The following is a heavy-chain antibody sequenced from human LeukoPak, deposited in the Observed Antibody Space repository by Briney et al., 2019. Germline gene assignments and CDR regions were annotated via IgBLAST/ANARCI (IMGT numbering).Heavy chain of an antibody. D-gene: IGHD3-10*01. J-gene: IGHJ4*02. Sequence: SETLSLTCTVSGGSISSSSYYWGWIRQPPGKGLEWIGSIYYSGSTYYNPSLKSRVTISVDTSKNQFSLKLSSVTAADTAVYYCARPKVLLWFGDPDYWGQGTLVTVSS. CDR2: IYYSGST. V-gene: IGHV4-39*01. CDR3: ARPKVLLWFGDPDY. CDR1: GGSISSSSYY.